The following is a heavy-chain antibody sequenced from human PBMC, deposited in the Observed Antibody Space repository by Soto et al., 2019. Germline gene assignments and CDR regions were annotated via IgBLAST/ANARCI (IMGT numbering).Heavy chain of an antibody. Sequence: EMLLEESGGGFVQRGGSLRLSCAASGFTFSNNYMTWVRQAPGKGLEWVAVIQDGGSISYADSVSDRFTISRDNSKNTVFLEMNNLRPEDTAVYFCARGEGSGTNALGHWGQGTLVTVSS. V-gene: IGHV3-66*01. CDR2: IQDGGSI. CDR3: ARGEGSGTNALGH. D-gene: IGHD2-8*01. J-gene: IGHJ4*02. CDR1: GFTFSNNY.